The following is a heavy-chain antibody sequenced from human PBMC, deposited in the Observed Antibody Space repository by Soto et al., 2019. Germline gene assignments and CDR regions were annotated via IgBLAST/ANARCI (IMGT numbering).Heavy chain of an antibody. CDR3: AREEGRTGDLSKIDY. V-gene: IGHV4-34*01. J-gene: IGHJ4*02. Sequence: SETLSLTCAVYGGSFSGYYWSWIRQPPGKGLEWIGEINHSGSTNYNPSLKSRVTISVDTSKNQFSLKLSSVTAADTAVYYCAREEGRTGDLSKIDYWGQGTLVTVSS. CDR2: INHSGST. D-gene: IGHD7-27*01. CDR1: GGSFSGYY.